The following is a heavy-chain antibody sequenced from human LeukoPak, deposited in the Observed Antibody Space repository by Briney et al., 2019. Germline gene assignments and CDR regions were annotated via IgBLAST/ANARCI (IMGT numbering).Heavy chain of an antibody. D-gene: IGHD5-12*01. J-gene: IGHJ4*02. CDR2: INHSGTT. V-gene: IGHV4-34*01. CDR3: ARRWLRLMRFGY. Sequence: GTLSLTCAASGFTFINSWRAWVRQAPGKGLEWIGEINHSGTTNYNPSLKSRVTISLDTSKNQFSLKLSSVTAADTAVYYCARRWLRLMRFGYWGQGTLVTVSS. CDR1: GFTFINSW.